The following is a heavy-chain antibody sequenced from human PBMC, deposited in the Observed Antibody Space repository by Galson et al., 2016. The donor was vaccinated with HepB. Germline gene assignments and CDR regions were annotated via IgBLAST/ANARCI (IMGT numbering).Heavy chain of an antibody. J-gene: IGHJ6*04. CDR3: EATQYDFLRGDV. CDR1: GFTFSDYY. D-gene: IGHD3-3*01. Sequence: SLRLSCAVSGFTFSDYYVSWIRQAPGKGPEWVSYISSISSHTNYGDSVKGRFTISRDNAKNSVDLQMNSLRPDDTAVYYWEATQYDFLRGDVWGKGTTVTVSS. V-gene: IGHV3-11*06. CDR2: ISSISSHT.